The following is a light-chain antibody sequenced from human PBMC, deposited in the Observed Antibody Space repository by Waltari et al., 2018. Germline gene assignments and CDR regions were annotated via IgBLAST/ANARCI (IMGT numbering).Light chain of an antibody. CDR3: QTWDTDIRV. CDR2: LNSDGSH. CDR1: SGHSSYA. Sequence: QLVLTQSPSASASLGASVKLTCTLSSGHSSYAIAWHQQQPEKGARFLMKLNSDGSHSKGEGIPDRFAGARSGTERYLTISSRQSEEEADYYCQTWDTDIRVFGGGTGLTVL. V-gene: IGLV4-69*01. J-gene: IGLJ3*02.